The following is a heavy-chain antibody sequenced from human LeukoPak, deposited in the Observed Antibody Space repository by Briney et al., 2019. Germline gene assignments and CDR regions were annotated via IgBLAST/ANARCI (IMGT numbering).Heavy chain of an antibody. Sequence: GGSLRLSCAASGFTFSSYSMNWVRQAPGKGLEWVSSISSSSSYIYYADSVKGRFTISRDNARKSLYLQMNSLRAEDAAIYYCVGQIWLWPWGQGTLLTVST. J-gene: IGHJ5*02. V-gene: IGHV3-21*01. CDR2: ISSSSSYI. CDR3: VGQIWLWP. CDR1: GFTFSSYS. D-gene: IGHD5-24*01.